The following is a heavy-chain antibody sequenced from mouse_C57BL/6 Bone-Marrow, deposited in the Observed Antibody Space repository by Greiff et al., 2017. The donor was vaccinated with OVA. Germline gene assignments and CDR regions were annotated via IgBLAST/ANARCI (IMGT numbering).Heavy chain of an antibody. CDR1: GYTFTSYW. CDR2: IDPSDSYT. V-gene: IGHV1-50*01. Sequence: VQLQQPGAELVKPGASVKLSCKASGYTFTSYWMPWVKQRPGQGLEWIGEIDPSDSYTNYNQKFKGKATLTVDTSSSTAYMQLSSLTSEDSAVYYCARRSTWLRRRGYAMDYWGQGTSVTVSS. CDR3: ARRSTWLRRRGYAMDY. J-gene: IGHJ4*01. D-gene: IGHD2-2*01.